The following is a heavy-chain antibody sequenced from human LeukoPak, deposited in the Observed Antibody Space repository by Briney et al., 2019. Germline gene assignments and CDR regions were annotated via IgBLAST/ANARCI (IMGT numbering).Heavy chain of an antibody. D-gene: IGHD2-2*01. Sequence: RGSLRLSCAASGFTFSSFGMHWVRQAPGKGPEWVAVVSYDGSKKFYGDSVKGRFTISRDNSKNTVYLQMNSLRAEDTALYYCAKERSTTTWYDHWGQGILVTASS. J-gene: IGHJ4*02. CDR1: GFTFSSFG. CDR2: VSYDGSKK. V-gene: IGHV3-30*18. CDR3: AKERSTTTWYDH.